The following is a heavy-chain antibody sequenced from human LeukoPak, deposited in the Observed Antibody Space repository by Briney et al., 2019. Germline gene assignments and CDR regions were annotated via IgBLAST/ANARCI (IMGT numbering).Heavy chain of an antibody. V-gene: IGHV3-48*03. CDR3: ARVPGSSGWNHYFDY. D-gene: IGHD6-19*01. CDR1: GVTFSSYE. J-gene: IGHJ4*02. CDR2: ISSGGNTV. Sequence: QSGGSLRLSCAASGVTFSSYEMNWVRQAPGKGLEWVSYISSGGNTVHYADSVKGRFTISRDNTKNSLYLQMNSLRAEDTAVYYCARVPGSSGWNHYFDYWGQGTLVTVSS.